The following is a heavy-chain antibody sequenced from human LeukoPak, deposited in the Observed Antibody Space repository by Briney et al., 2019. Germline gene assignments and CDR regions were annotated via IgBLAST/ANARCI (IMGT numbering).Heavy chain of an antibody. CDR2: ISGSGGST. J-gene: IGHJ5*02. CDR3: AKHGTTTVTTNWFGP. Sequence: GGSLRLSCAASGFTFSSYGMSWVRQAPGKGLDWVSAISGSGGSTYYADSGKGRFTISRDNSKNTLYLQMNSLRAEDTAVYYCAKHGTTTVTTNWFGPWGQGTLVTVSS. D-gene: IGHD4-17*01. CDR1: GFTFSSYG. V-gene: IGHV3-23*01.